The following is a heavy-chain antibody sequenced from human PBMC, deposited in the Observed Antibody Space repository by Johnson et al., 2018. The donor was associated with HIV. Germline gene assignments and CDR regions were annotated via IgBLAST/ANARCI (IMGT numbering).Heavy chain of an antibody. CDR3: ARVATFGVVISDAFDI. CDR2: INNSGGGT. V-gene: IGHV3-74*01. J-gene: IGHJ3*02. Sequence: VQLVESGGGLVQPGGSLRLSCAASGFTFSSYWMHWVRQAPGKGLVWVSAINNSGGGTYSADSVKGRFTISRDNSKNTLYLQMNSLRSEDTAVYYCARVATFGVVISDAFDIWGQGKMVTVSS. CDR1: GFTFSSYW. D-gene: IGHD3-3*01.